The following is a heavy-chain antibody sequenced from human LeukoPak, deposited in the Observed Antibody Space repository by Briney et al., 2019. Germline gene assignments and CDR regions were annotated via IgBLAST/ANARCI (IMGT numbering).Heavy chain of an antibody. CDR2: IYSGGST. CDR3: ARGGLAVADTLYYYYGMDV. D-gene: IGHD6-19*01. V-gene: IGHV3-53*01. J-gene: IGHJ6*02. Sequence: PGGSLRLSCAASGFTVSSNYMSWVRQAPGKGLEWVSVIYSGGSTYYADSVKGRFTISRDNSKNTLYLQMNGLRAEDTAVYYCARGGLAVADTLYYYYGMDVWGQGTTVTVSS. CDR1: GFTVSSNY.